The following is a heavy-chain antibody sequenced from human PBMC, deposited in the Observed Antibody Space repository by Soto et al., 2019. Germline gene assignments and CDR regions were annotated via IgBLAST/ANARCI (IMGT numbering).Heavy chain of an antibody. CDR2: INAGNGNT. D-gene: IGHD3-22*01. Sequence: ASVKVSCKASGYTFTSYAMHWVRQAPGQRLEWMGWINAGNGNTKYSQKFQGRVTITRDTSASTAYMELSSLRSEDTAVYYCARVLYDSSGYYFKAFDYWGQGTLVTVS. CDR1: GYTFTSYA. V-gene: IGHV1-3*01. CDR3: ARVLYDSSGYYFKAFDY. J-gene: IGHJ4*02.